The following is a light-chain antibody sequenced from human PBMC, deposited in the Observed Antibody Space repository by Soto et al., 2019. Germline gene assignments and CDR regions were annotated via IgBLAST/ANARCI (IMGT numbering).Light chain of an antibody. CDR1: QSLGSNY. CDR2: GAS. CDR3: QQYSSSPLT. J-gene: IGKJ4*01. V-gene: IGKV3-20*01. Sequence: EIVVTQSPDTLSLSPGEGATLPCRASQSLGSNYLAWYQQKPGQPPRLLIYGASSRATGVPDRFSGSGSGTDFTLTISKLEPEDFAVYYCQQYSSSPLTFGGGTKVDI.